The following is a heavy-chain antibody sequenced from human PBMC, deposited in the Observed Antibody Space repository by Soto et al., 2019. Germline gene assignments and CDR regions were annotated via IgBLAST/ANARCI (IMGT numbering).Heavy chain of an antibody. V-gene: IGHV3-74*01. Sequence: WGSLRLSCASSEFTFSTYSFNWVRQAPGKGLVWVSRIKTDGSSTNYADSVKGRFTISRDNAKNMLYLQMNSLRPEDTAVYYCTREKFDPWGQGTLVTVSS. CDR1: EFTFSTYS. J-gene: IGHJ5*02. CDR3: TREKFDP. CDR2: IKTDGSST.